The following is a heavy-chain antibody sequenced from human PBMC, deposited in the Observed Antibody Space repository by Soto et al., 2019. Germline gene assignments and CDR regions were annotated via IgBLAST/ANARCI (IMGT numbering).Heavy chain of an antibody. J-gene: IGHJ6*02. V-gene: IGHV5-10-1*01. Sequence: GESLKISCKGSGYSFTSYWISWVRQMPGKGLEWMGRIDPSDSYTNYSPSFQGHVTISADKSISTAYLQWSSLKASDTAMYYCARHPYSSSWGGYYYYGMDVWGQGTTVTVSS. D-gene: IGHD6-13*01. CDR3: ARHPYSSSWGGYYYYGMDV. CDR2: IDPSDSYT. CDR1: GYSFTSYW.